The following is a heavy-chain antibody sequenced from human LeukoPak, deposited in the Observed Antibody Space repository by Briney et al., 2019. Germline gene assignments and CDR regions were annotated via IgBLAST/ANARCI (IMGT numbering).Heavy chain of an antibody. CDR2: VSYDGNYR. CDR1: GFTFSAYG. V-gene: IGHV3-30*18. D-gene: IGHD2-15*01. Sequence: GGSPRLSCAASGFTFSAYGIHWVRQAPGKGLEWVAVVSYDGNYRNFADSVKGRFTISRDNSKNTVYLQMNSLRAEDTAVYFCAKDRGGSTYYPFLSYFFDYWGQGTLVTVSS. CDR3: AKDRGGSTYYPFLSYFFDY. J-gene: IGHJ4*02.